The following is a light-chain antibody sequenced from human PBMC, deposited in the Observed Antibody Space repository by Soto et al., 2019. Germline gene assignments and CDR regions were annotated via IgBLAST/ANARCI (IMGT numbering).Light chain of an antibody. CDR2: GTS. J-gene: IGKJ1*01. CDR3: QHYDNWPPWT. Sequence: EVVMTQSPVTLSVSPGDTSTLSCRSSQSVGRNLAWYQQKPGQAPRLLLYGTSTRATGIPARFSGSGSGTEFTLTISSLQSEDFAPYYCQHYDNWPPWTFGQGTKVDIK. V-gene: IGKV3-15*01. CDR1: QSVGRN.